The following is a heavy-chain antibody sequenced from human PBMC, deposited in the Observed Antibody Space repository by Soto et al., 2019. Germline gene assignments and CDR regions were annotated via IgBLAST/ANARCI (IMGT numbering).Heavy chain of an antibody. CDR2: ISGSGGSA. D-gene: IGHD2-2*01. J-gene: IGHJ4*02. V-gene: IGHV3-23*01. Sequence: EVQLLESGGGLVQPGGSLRLACVASGFTFASYAMSWVRQAPGKGLEWVSAISGSGGSAYYADSANGRFAMSRDNSNNPLYLQMTCLRAEATAVYYCSRRAVPAAISDSVVCDYWGQGTLVTVSS. CDR1: GFTFASYA. CDR3: SRRAVPAAISDSVVCDY.